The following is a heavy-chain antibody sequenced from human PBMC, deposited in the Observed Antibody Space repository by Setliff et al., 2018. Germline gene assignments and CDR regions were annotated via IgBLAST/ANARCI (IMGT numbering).Heavy chain of an antibody. D-gene: IGHD3-10*01. CDR3: AGSQGSGGYYSNSPYYFHY. CDR2: VYYTGDT. Sequence: SETLSLTCTVSGGSISSYYWSWIRQPPGKELEWMAYVYYTGDTYYNHSLKSRISISIDTSKNQFSLNLISVTAADTAVYYCAGSQGSGGYYSNSPYYFHYWGQGTLVTVSS. CDR1: GGSISSYY. J-gene: IGHJ4*02. V-gene: IGHV4-59*03.